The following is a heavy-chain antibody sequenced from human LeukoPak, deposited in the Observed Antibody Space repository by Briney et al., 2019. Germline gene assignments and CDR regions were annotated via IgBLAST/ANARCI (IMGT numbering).Heavy chain of an antibody. Sequence: GGSLSLSCAASGFTFSSYSMNWVRQAPGKGPEWVSSISSSSSYIYYADSVKGRFTISRDNAKNSLYLQMNSLRAEDTAVYYCARVPRGSSPWYFDYSGQGTLVTVSS. CDR3: ARVPRGSSPWYFDY. J-gene: IGHJ4*02. CDR1: GFTFSSYS. CDR2: ISSSSSYI. V-gene: IGHV3-21*01. D-gene: IGHD6-13*01.